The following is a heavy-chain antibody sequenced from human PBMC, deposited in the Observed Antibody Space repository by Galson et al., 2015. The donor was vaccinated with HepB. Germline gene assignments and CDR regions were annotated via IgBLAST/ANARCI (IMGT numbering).Heavy chain of an antibody. Sequence: QSGAEVKKPGDSLKISCKGSGHTFTNYWIAWVRQMPGKGLEWMGIFYPGDSDTRYSPSFQGQVTISADKSISTAYLQWSSLRASDTAVYYCARRSSSAAGGRGLDVWGQGTTVTVSS. CDR1: GHTFTNYW. V-gene: IGHV5-51*01. CDR3: ARRSSSAAGGRGLDV. J-gene: IGHJ6*02. D-gene: IGHD6-6*01. CDR2: FYPGDSDT.